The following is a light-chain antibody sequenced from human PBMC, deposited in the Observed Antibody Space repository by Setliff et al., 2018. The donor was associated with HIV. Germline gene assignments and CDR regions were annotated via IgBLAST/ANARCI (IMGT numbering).Light chain of an antibody. CDR1: SSDVGGYKS. J-gene: IGLJ1*01. Sequence: QSVLTRPASVSGSPGQSITISCTGTSSDVGGYKSVSWYQQHPGKAPKLMIYEVSNRPSGVSNRFSGSKSGNTASLTISGLQAEDEADYYCSSYTSSSTYVFGTGTKVTVL. CDR2: EVS. V-gene: IGLV2-14*01. CDR3: SSYTSSSTYV.